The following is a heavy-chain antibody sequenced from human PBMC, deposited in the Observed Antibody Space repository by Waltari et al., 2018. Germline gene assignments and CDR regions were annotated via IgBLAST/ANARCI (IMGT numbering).Heavy chain of an antibody. Sequence: QVQLVQSGAEVKKPGSSVKVSCKASGGTFSSYAISWVRQAPGQGLEWMGRAIPIFGTANDAQKFQGRVTITADKSTSTAYMELSSLRSEDTAVYYCASPRIAAAGLDYYYYGMDVWGQGTTVTVSS. CDR2: AIPIFGTA. CDR1: GGTFSSYA. V-gene: IGHV1-69*08. D-gene: IGHD6-13*01. CDR3: ASPRIAAAGLDYYYYGMDV. J-gene: IGHJ6*02.